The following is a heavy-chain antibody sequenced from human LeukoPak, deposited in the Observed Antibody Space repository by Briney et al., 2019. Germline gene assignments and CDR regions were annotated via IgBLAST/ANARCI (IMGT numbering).Heavy chain of an antibody. V-gene: IGHV4-38-2*02. CDR1: GYSISSGYY. D-gene: IGHD3-22*01. Sequence: MASETLSLTCTVSGYSISSGYYWGWIRQPPGKGLEWIGSIYHSGATHYNPSLKSRVTILVDRSKNQFSLKLSSVTAADTAVYYCARDLYYYDSNGYYEEADFQPWGQGTLVTVSS. CDR3: ARDLYYYDSNGYYEEADFQP. J-gene: IGHJ1*01. CDR2: IYHSGAT.